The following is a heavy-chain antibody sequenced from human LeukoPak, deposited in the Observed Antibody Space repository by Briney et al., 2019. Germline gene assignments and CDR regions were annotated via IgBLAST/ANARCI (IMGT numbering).Heavy chain of an antibody. CDR3: TRDQGVAVAARYYFDY. CDR2: ISYDGSNK. CDR1: GFTFSSYA. Sequence: PGGSLRLSCAASGFTFSSYAMHWVRQAPGKGLEWVAVISYDGSNKYYADSVKGRFTISRDNSKNTLYLQMNSLRAEDTAVYYCTRDQGVAVAARYYFDYWGQGTLVTVSS. V-gene: IGHV3-30-3*01. D-gene: IGHD6-19*01. J-gene: IGHJ4*02.